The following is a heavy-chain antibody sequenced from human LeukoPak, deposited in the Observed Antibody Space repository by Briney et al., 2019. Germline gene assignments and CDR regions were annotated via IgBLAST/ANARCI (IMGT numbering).Heavy chain of an antibody. CDR3: AKIRGYSGYRDAFDI. V-gene: IGHV3-30*18. Sequence: GGSLRLSCAASGFTFSSYGMHCVRQAPGKGMEWVAVISYDGSNKYYADSVKGRFTISRDNSKNTLYLQMNSLRAEDTAVYYCAKIRGYSGYRDAFDIWGQGTMVTVSS. D-gene: IGHD5-12*01. CDR1: GFTFSSYG. J-gene: IGHJ3*02. CDR2: ISYDGSNK.